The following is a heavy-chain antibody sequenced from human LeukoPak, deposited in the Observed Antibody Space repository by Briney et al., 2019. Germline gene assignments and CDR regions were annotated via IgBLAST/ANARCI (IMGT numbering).Heavy chain of an antibody. J-gene: IGHJ4*02. D-gene: IGHD1-1*01. Sequence: PGGSLRLSCAAYGFTVSTSYVSWVRQAQGKGLEWVSVIYSGGSTYYADSVKGRFATSRDKSKNTLYLQMNSLRAEDTALYYCARDTPPQLWGQGSLVTVSS. CDR3: ARDTPPQL. CDR1: GFTVSTSY. V-gene: IGHV3-53*05. CDR2: IYSGGST.